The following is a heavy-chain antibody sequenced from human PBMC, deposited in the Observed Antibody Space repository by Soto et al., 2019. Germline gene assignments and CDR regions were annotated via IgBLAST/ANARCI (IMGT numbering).Heavy chain of an antibody. Sequence: SETLSLTCAVYGGSFSGYYWTWIRQPPGTGLEWIGEINHSGSTNYNPSLKSRVTISVDTSKNQFSLKLTSVTAADTAVYYCARGKITGLFDYWGQGTPVTVSS. D-gene: IGHD2-8*02. CDR2: INHSGST. J-gene: IGHJ4*02. CDR3: ARGKITGLFDY. CDR1: GGSFSGYY. V-gene: IGHV4-34*01.